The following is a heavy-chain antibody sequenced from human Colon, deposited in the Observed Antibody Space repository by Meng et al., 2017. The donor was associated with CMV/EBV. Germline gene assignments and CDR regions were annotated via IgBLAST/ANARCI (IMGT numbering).Heavy chain of an antibody. CDR2: NHQHRST. D-gene: IGHD3-10*01. CDR1: CGSSSNYY. J-gene: IGHJ4*02. CDR3: AGGTFQAWEVLYF. V-gene: IGHV4-34*01. Sequence: LQQRWGGLLKPSETLLLLCVVSCGSSSNYYWWWCSQSPGKEREWIGDNHQHRSTNHNPSLKRRGTITVVTSKNKLFLQLICVIAADTTVDYCAGGTFQAWEVLYFWGQGTLVTVSS.